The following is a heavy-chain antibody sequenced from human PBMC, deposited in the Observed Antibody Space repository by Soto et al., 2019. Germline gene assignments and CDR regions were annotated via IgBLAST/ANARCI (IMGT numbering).Heavy chain of an antibody. D-gene: IGHD3-10*01. V-gene: IGHV1-18*04. Sequence: ASVKVSCKASGYTFTSYGISWVRQAPGQGLEWMGWISAYNGNTNYAQKLQGRVTMTTDTSTSTAYMELRSLRSDDTAVHYCARGYYYGSGSYYNPDAFDIWGQGTMVTVSS. CDR2: ISAYNGNT. CDR1: GYTFTSYG. J-gene: IGHJ3*02. CDR3: ARGYYYGSGSYYNPDAFDI.